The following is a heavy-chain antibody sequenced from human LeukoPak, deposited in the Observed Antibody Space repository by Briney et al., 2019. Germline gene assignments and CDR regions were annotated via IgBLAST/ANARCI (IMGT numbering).Heavy chain of an antibody. CDR2: IKQDGSEK. CDR1: GFTFSNYW. D-gene: IGHD3-3*01. V-gene: IGHV3-7*01. Sequence: GGSLRLSCAASGFTFSNYWMNWVRQAPGKGLEWVASIKQDGSEKYHVDSVKGRFTISRDNAKNSLYLQMNSLRAEDTAVCYCARSLYFWSGSSSWGQGTLVPVSS. CDR3: ARSLYFWSGSSS. J-gene: IGHJ5*02.